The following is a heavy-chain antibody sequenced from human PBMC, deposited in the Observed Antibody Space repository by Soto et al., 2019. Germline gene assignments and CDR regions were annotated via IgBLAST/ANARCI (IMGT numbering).Heavy chain of an antibody. D-gene: IGHD5-12*01. J-gene: IGHJ4*02. CDR1: GFTFSNAW. V-gene: IGHV3-15*07. CDR3: TTDGVEHRFRMATKEGFDY. Sequence: EVQLVESGGGLVKPGGSLRLSCAASGFTFSNAWMNWVRQAPGKGLEWVGRIKSKTDGGTTDYAAPVKGRFTISRDDSKNTLYLQMNSLKTEDGAMYYCTTDGVEHRFRMATKEGFDYWGQGTLVTVSS. CDR2: IKSKTDGGTT.